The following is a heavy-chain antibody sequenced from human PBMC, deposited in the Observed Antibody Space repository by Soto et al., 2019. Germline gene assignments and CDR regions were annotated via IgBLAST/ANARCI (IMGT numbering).Heavy chain of an antibody. V-gene: IGHV3-66*01. Sequence: GGSLRPSCAASGFTVSSNYMSWARQAPGKGLEWISIIYSAGNTYYADSVKGRFTISRDNSKNTLYLQMNSLGAEDTAVYYCARDFVVGGPTINYYYGMDVWGKGTTVTVSS. CDR1: GFTVSSNY. CDR2: IYSAGNT. CDR3: ARDFVVGGPTINYYYGMDV. J-gene: IGHJ6*04. D-gene: IGHD1-26*01.